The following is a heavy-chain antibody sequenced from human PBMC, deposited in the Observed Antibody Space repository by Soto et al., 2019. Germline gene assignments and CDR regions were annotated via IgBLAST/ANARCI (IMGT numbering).Heavy chain of an antibody. CDR3: VSQRTTVPTQAYFDY. D-gene: IGHD4-17*01. CDR2: VYYRGRS. CDR1: GGSVTNSSYY. V-gene: IGHV4-39*01. J-gene: IGHJ4*02. Sequence: SETLSLTCTVSGGSVTNSSYYWGWIRQSPGKGLEWIGSVYYRGRSYSKSFVKSRVTISVDTSKNRFSLSLNSVTASDTAVYFCVSQRTTVPTQAYFDYWGPGALVTVSS.